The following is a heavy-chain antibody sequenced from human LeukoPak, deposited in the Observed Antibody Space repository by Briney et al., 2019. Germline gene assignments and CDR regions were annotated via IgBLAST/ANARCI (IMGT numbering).Heavy chain of an antibody. CDR3: AKAANYYGSGNLSWFDS. Sequence: GGSLRLSCAASGFIFDDYAMHWVRQAPGKGLEWVSGISWNSGSVGYADSVKGRFTISRDNAKNSPYLQMNSLRAEDTALYYCAKAANYYGSGNLSWFDSWGQGTLVTVSS. CDR2: ISWNSGSV. D-gene: IGHD3-10*01. CDR1: GFIFDDYA. V-gene: IGHV3-9*01. J-gene: IGHJ5*01.